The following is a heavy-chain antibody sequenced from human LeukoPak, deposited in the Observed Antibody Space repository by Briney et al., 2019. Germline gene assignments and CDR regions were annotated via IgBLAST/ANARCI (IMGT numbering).Heavy chain of an antibody. J-gene: IGHJ5*02. CDR3: ARGRDSSSFYNWFDP. CDR2: IIPIFGTA. Sequence: RASVKVSCKASGGTFSSYAISWVRQAPGQGLEWMGGIIPIFGTANYAQKFQGRVTITADESTSTAHMELSSLRSEDTAVYYCARGRDSSSFYNWFDPWGQGTLVTVSS. D-gene: IGHD6-13*01. V-gene: IGHV1-69*13. CDR1: GGTFSSYA.